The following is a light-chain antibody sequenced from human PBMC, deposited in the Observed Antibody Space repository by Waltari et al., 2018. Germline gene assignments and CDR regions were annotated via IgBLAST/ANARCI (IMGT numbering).Light chain of an antibody. CDR2: AVS. J-gene: IGLJ1*01. CDR1: SSDVGFYNF. V-gene: IGLV2-14*01. CDR3: SSYTGRSTLYV. Sequence: QSALTQPASVSGSPGQSITISCTGTSSDVGFYNFVSWYQHPPGKVPNLMIYAVSNRPSGVSNRFSGSKSGNTASLTISELQAEDEADYYCSSYTGRSTLYVFGTGTTVTVL.